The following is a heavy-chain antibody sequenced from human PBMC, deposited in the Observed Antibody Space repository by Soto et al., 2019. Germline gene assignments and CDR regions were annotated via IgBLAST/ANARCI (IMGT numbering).Heavy chain of an antibody. D-gene: IGHD5-18*01. Sequence: SETLSLTCTVSGGSISSGGYYWSWIRQHPGKGLEWIGYIYYSGSTYYNPSLKSRVTISVDTSKNQFSLKLSSVTAADTAVYYCARDWGNSYGYRNWFDPWGQGTLVTVSS. CDR3: ARDWGNSYGYRNWFDP. CDR2: IYYSGST. J-gene: IGHJ5*02. CDR1: GGSISSGGYY. V-gene: IGHV4-31*03.